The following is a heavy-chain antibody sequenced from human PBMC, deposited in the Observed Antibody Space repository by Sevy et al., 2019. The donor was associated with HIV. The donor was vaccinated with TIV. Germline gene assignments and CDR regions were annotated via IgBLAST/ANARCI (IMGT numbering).Heavy chain of an antibody. D-gene: IGHD3-22*01. Sequence: SCAASGFTFSIYAMHWVRQAPDKGLEWVAVISYDGGVKYFADSVKGRVTISRDNSKNTLYLQMNSLRPEDTAVYYCARDLPSAVINPFYYYGLDVWGQGTTVTVSS. CDR2: ISYDGGVK. CDR3: ARDLPSAVINPFYYYGLDV. J-gene: IGHJ6*02. CDR1: GFTFSIYA. V-gene: IGHV3-30*04.